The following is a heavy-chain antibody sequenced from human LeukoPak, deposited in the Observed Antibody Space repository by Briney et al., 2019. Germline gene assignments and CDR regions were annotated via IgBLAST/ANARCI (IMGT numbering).Heavy chain of an antibody. CDR3: ARDNILVPAAHGDYYYYGMDV. J-gene: IGHJ6*04. CDR1: GFTFSSYS. D-gene: IGHD2-2*01. CDR2: ISSSSSYI. V-gene: IGHV3-21*01. Sequence: GGSLRLSCAASGFTFSSYSMNWVRQAPGKGLEWVSSISSSSSYIYYADSVKGRFTISRDNAKNSLYLQMNSLRAEDTAVYYCARDNILVPAAHGDYYYYGMDVWGKGTTVTVSS.